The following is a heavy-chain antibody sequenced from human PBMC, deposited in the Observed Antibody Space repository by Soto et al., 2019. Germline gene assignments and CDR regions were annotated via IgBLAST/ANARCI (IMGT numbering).Heavy chain of an antibody. Sequence: LQLEESGPGLVKPSETLSLTCTVSGASITGSRYYWGWIRQPPGKGLEWIGTIYHIGSPYYNPSLNSRLTMSVDTAKKQVSLRLTSVTAADTAVYYCVKTYGSMNWFDLWGQGTLVTVS. CDR2: IYHIGSP. D-gene: IGHD3-10*01. CDR1: GASITGSRYY. J-gene: IGHJ5*02. CDR3: VKTYGSMNWFDL. V-gene: IGHV4-39*01.